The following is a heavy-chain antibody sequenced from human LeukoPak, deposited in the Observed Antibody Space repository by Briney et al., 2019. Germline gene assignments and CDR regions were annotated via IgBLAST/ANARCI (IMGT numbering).Heavy chain of an antibody. CDR1: GGTFSSYA. D-gene: IGHD5-18*01. CDR2: IIPIFGTA. J-gene: IGHJ4*02. Sequence: GASVNVSCKASGGTFSSYAISWVRQAPGQGLEWMGGIIPIFGTANYAQKFQGRVTITADESTSTAYMELSSLRSEDTAVYYCAREVSAAMAYFDYWGQGTLVTVSS. V-gene: IGHV1-69*13. CDR3: AREVSAAMAYFDY.